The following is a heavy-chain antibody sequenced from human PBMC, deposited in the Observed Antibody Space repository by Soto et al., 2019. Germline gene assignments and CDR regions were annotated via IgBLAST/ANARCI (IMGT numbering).Heavy chain of an antibody. D-gene: IGHD2-21*01. V-gene: IGHV3-30-3*01. CDR1: GFTFSSYA. CDR2: ISYDGSNK. J-gene: IGHJ4*02. CDR3: ARQEAYYFDY. Sequence: QVQLVESGGGVVQPGRSLRLSCAASGFTFSSYAMHWVRQAPGKGLEWVAVISYDGSNKYYADSVKGRFTISRDNSKNTLYQQMNSLRAEDTAVYYCARQEAYYFDYWGQGTLVTVSS.